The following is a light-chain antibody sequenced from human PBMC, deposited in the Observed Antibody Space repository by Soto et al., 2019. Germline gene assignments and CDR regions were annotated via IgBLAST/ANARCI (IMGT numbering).Light chain of an antibody. Sequence: EIVMTQSPATLSVSPGERATLSCRANQSLSSSLAWYQQKPGQAPRLLIYGVSTRATGIPARFSGGGSGTEFALTISSLQSEDFSVYYCQQYDIWPLTFGGGTKVEIK. CDR2: GVS. V-gene: IGKV3-15*01. CDR3: QQYDIWPLT. CDR1: QSLSSS. J-gene: IGKJ4*01.